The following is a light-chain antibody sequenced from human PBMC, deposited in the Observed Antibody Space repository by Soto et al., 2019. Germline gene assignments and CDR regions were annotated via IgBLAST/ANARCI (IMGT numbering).Light chain of an antibody. V-gene: IGLV2-8*01. CDR3: SSYAGSNIVV. Sequence: QSALTQPPSASGSPGQSVTISCTGTSSDVGGYNYVSWYQQHPGKAPKLMIYEVSKRPSGVPDRFSGSMSGNTASLTVSGLQAEDEADYYCSSYAGSNIVVFGGGTQLTVL. CDR1: SSDVGGYNY. J-gene: IGLJ2*01. CDR2: EVS.